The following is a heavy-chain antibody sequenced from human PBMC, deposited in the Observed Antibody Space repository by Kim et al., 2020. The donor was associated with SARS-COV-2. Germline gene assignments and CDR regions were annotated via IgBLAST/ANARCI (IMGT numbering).Heavy chain of an antibody. D-gene: IGHD2-2*01. J-gene: IGHJ6*02. Sequence: SEKRRFTISRDNAKSALSLQMNSLRAEDTAVYYCARSLYCSSTSCVYGMDVWGQGTTVTVSS. CDR3: ARSLYCSSTSCVYGMDV. V-gene: IGHV3-48*03.